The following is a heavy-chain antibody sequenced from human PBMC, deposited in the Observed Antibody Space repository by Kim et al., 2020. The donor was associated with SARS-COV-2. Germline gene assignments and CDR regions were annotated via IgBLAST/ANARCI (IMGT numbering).Heavy chain of an antibody. CDR2: IYYSGST. CDR3: ARRANRGYSYGVFDY. Sequence: SETLSLTCTVSGGSISSSSYYWGWIRQPPGKGLEWIGSIYYSGSTYYNPSLKSRVTISVDTSKNQFSLKLSSVTAADTAVYYCARRANRGYSYGVFDYWGQGTLVTVSS. J-gene: IGHJ4*02. D-gene: IGHD5-18*01. CDR1: GGSISSSSYY. V-gene: IGHV4-39*01.